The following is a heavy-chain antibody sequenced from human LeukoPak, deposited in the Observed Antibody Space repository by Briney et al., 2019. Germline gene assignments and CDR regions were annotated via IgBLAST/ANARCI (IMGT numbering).Heavy chain of an antibody. CDR1: GYTLTELS. CDR3: ARGGGGDTFDY. J-gene: IGHJ4*02. V-gene: IGHV1-69*13. D-gene: IGHD3-16*01. Sequence: SVKVSCKVSGYTLTELSMHWVRQAPGQGLEWMGGIIPIFGTASYAQKFQGRVTITADESTSTAYMELSSLRSEDTAVYYCARGGGGDTFDYWGQGTLVTVSS. CDR2: IIPIFGTA.